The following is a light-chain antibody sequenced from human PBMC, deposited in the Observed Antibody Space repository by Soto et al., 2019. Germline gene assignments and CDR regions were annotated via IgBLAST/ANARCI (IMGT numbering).Light chain of an antibody. V-gene: IGLV2-14*03. Sequence: QSVLTQPASGSGSPGRSITISCAGTTSDVGPYNYVSWYQHPPGKAPKLMIYDVNNRPSGESNRFSCSKSGNTASLTISGLQAEDEADYYCSPRTSGATYVFGSGTKVTAL. CDR3: SPRTSGATYV. CDR2: DVN. CDR1: TSDVGPYNY. J-gene: IGLJ1*01.